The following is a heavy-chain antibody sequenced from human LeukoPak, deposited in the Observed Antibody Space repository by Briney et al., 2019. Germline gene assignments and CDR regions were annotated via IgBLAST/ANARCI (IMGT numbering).Heavy chain of an antibody. D-gene: IGHD6-13*01. CDR2: IWYDGSNK. Sequence: LRLSCAASGFSFSSFGMHWVRQAPGKGLEWVAVIWYDGSNKYYADSVKGRFTISRDNSKNTLSLQMNSLRAEDTAVYYRAKDAAGSSSWANYWGQGALVTVSS. V-gene: IGHV3-33*06. CDR1: GFSFSSFG. CDR3: AKDAAGSSSWANY. J-gene: IGHJ4*02.